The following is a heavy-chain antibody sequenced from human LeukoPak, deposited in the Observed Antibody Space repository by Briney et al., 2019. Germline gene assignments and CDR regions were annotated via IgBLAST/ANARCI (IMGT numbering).Heavy chain of an antibody. CDR3: ARGVYIAAAQYAY. Sequence: PSETLSLTCTVSGGSISSYYRSWIRQPPGKGLEWIGYIYYSGTTNYNPSLKCRVTISVDTSKNQFSLKLSSVTAADTAVYYCARGVYIAAAQYAYWGQGTLVTVSS. CDR2: IYYSGTT. J-gene: IGHJ4*02. D-gene: IGHD6-13*01. V-gene: IGHV4-59*01. CDR1: GGSISSYY.